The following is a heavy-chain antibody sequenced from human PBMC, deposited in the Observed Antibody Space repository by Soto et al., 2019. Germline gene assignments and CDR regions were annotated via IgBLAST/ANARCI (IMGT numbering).Heavy chain of an antibody. Sequence: ASVKVSCKASGYTFTSYAMHWARQAPGQRLEWMGWINAGNGNTKYSQKFQGRVTITRDTSASTAYMELSSLRSEDTAVYYCARGDLGYCSSTSCLFDALDIWGQGTMVTVSS. CDR3: ARGDLGYCSSTSCLFDALDI. V-gene: IGHV1-3*01. CDR1: GYTFTSYA. CDR2: INAGNGNT. D-gene: IGHD2-2*01. J-gene: IGHJ3*02.